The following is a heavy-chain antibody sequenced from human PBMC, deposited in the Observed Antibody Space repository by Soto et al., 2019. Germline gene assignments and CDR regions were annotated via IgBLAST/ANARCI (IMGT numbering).Heavy chain of an antibody. CDR3: ARHPRGYSSSWYLPYYGMDV. CDR2: IDPSDSYT. CDR1: GYSFTSYW. Sequence: GESLKISCKGSGYSFTSYWISWVRQRPGKGLEGMGRIDPSDSYTNYSPSFQGHVTISADKSISTAYLQWSSLKASDTAMYYCARHPRGYSSSWYLPYYGMDVWGQGTTVTVSS. V-gene: IGHV5-10-1*01. D-gene: IGHD6-13*01. J-gene: IGHJ6*02.